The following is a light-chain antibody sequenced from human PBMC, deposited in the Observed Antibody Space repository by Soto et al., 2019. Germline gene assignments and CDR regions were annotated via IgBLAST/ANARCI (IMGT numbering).Light chain of an antibody. J-gene: IGKJ1*01. CDR2: GAS. CDR1: QDIRSNY. Sequence: ETVLTQSPGTLSLSPGERATLSCRASQDIRSNYFAWYRETPGQAPRLLIYGASKRASGIADRFSGSGSGTDFTLIISRLEPEDFALYYCQQYDSSPWTFGQGTKVEIK. CDR3: QQYDSSPWT. V-gene: IGKV3-20*01.